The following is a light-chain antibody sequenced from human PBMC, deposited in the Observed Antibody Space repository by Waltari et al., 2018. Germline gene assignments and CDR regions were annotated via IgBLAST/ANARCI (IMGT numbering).Light chain of an antibody. CDR1: SSDVGFYNY. J-gene: IGLJ3*02. CDR3: NSYAGSSSWV. CDR2: DVS. V-gene: IGLV2-14*01. Sequence: QSALTQPASVSGSPGQSITISCTGTSSDVGFYNYVSWYQQHPGQAPKLMIYDVSDRPSGVSNRFSGSKSVNTASLTISVLQAEDEADYYCNSYAGSSSWVFGGGTKLTVL.